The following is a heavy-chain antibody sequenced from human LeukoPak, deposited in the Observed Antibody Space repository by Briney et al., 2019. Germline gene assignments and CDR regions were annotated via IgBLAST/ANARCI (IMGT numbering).Heavy chain of an antibody. D-gene: IGHD6-13*01. CDR1: GFTSAGYW. CDR2: IKQDGSEE. J-gene: IGHJ5*02. CDR3: ARDLQGTSWYNWFDP. Sequence: PGGSLRLSCAASGFTSAGYWMSWVRQAPGKGLEWVANIKQDGSEEYYVDSVKGRFTISRDNAENSLYLQMNSLRAEDTAVYYCARDLQGTSWYNWFDPWGQGTLVTVSS. V-gene: IGHV3-7*05.